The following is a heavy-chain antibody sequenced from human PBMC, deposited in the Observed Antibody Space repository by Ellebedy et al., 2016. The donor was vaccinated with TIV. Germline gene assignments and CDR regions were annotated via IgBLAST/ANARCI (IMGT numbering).Heavy chain of an antibody. Sequence: SVKVSCXASGGTFSSYAISWVRQAPGQGLEWMGGIIPIFGTANYAQKFQGRVTITADKSTSTAYMELSSLRSEDTAVYYCAGDNGSGSQYFDYWGQGTLVTVSS. CDR1: GGTFSSYA. J-gene: IGHJ4*02. D-gene: IGHD3-10*01. CDR2: IIPIFGTA. V-gene: IGHV1-69*06. CDR3: AGDNGSGSQYFDY.